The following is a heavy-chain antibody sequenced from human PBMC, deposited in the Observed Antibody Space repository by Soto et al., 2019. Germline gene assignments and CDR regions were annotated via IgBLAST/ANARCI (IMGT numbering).Heavy chain of an antibody. CDR1: GFTFSNAW. J-gene: IGHJ6*03. V-gene: IGHV3-15*01. D-gene: IGHD6-19*01. CDR3: TTDRRIHSSGWYRDMDV. CDR2: IKSKNYGGTT. Sequence: GGSLRLSCAASGFTFSNAWMSWVRQAPGKGLEWVGRIKSKNYGGTTDYAAPVKGRFAISRDDSKNTLYMQLNSLKTEDTAVYYCTTDRRIHSSGWYRDMDVWGKGTTVTVSS.